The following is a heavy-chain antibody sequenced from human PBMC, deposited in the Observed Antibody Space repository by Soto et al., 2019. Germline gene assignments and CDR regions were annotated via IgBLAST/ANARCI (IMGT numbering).Heavy chain of an antibody. D-gene: IGHD6-13*01. CDR1: GGSISSYY. CDR2: IYYSGST. CDR3: AREGAGAAGKFGY. J-gene: IGHJ4*02. V-gene: IGHV4-59*01. Sequence: PSETLSLTCTVSGGSISSYYWSWIRQPPGKGLEWIGYIYYSGSTNYNPSLKSRVTISVDTPKNQFSLKLSSVTAADTAVYYCAREGAGAAGKFGYWGQGTLVTVSS.